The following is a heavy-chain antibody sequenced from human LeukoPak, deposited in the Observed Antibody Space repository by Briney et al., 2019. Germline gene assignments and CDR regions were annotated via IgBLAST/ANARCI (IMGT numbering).Heavy chain of an antibody. J-gene: IGHJ4*02. D-gene: IGHD5-18*01. CDR3: ARAYVDTAMVPPGY. V-gene: IGHV3-21*01. CDR2: ISSSSSYI. CDR1: GFTFSSYS. Sequence: GGSLRLSCAASGFTFSSYSMNWVRQAPGKGLEWVSSISSSSSYIYYADSVKGRFTISRDNAKNSLYLQMNSLRAEDTAVYYCARAYVDTAMVPPGYWGQGTLVTVSS.